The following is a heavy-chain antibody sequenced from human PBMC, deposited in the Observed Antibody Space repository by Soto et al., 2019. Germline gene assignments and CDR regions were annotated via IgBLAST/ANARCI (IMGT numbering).Heavy chain of an antibody. D-gene: IGHD3-10*01. J-gene: IGHJ6*03. CDR3: AKDVVLWFERRRYYYYYYYMDV. CDR2: ISYDGSNK. V-gene: IGHV3-30*18. Sequence: GGSLRLSCAASGFTFSSYGMHWVRQAPGKGLEWVAVISYDGSNKYYADSVKGRFTISRDNSKNTLYLQMNSLRAEDTAVYYCAKDVVLWFERRRYYYYYYYMDVWGKGTTVTVSS. CDR1: GFTFSSYG.